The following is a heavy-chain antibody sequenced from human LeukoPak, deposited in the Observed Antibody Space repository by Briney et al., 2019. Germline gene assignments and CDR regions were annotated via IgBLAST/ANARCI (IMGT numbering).Heavy chain of an antibody. CDR1: GGSLSGYY. CDR3: ARYGGGSYWYFNL. J-gene: IGHJ2*01. D-gene: IGHD2-15*01. Sequence: SEPLSLTCAVYGGSLSGYYWPWIPQPPGKGLEWIGEIKHSVSHHYNPTLKSRVPISVDKHNNLFSLKLSSVTAADTAVYFCARYGGGSYWYFNLWGRGSLVTVSS. CDR2: IKHSVSH. V-gene: IGHV4-34*01.